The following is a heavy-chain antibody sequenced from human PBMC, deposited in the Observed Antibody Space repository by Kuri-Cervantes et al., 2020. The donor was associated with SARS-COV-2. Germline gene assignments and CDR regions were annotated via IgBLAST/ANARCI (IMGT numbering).Heavy chain of an antibody. J-gene: IGHJ4*02. Sequence: ESLKISCTVSGGSISSSSYYWGWIRQPPGKGLEWIGSIYYSGSTYYNPSLKSRVTISVDMSKNQFSLKLSSVTAADTAVYYCARQSVVASDDWGQGTLVTVSS. CDR2: IYYSGST. V-gene: IGHV4-39*01. D-gene: IGHD2-15*01. CDR1: GGSISSSSYY. CDR3: ARQSVVASDD.